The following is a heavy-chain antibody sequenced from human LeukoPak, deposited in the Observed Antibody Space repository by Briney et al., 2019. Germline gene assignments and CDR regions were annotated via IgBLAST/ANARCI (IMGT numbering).Heavy chain of an antibody. Sequence: SETLSLICAVSGGSISSGGYSWSWIRQPPGKGLEWIGYIYHSGSTYYNPSLKSRVTISVDRSKNQFSLKLSSVTAADTAVYYCASALRPRDAFDIWGQGTMVTVSS. J-gene: IGHJ3*02. CDR3: ASALRPRDAFDI. CDR2: IYHSGST. D-gene: IGHD3-16*01. CDR1: GGSISSGGYS. V-gene: IGHV4-30-2*01.